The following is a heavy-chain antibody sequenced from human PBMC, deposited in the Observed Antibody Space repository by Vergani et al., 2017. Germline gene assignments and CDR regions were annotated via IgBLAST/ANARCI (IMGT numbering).Heavy chain of an antibody. CDR1: GGSVSSGSYY. CDR2: IYYSGST. Sequence: QVQLQESGPGLVKPSETLSLTCTVSGGSVSSGSYYWSWIRQPAGKGLEWIVYIYYSGSTNYNPSLKSRVTISVDTSKNLFSLKLSSVTGADTAVYYCAREVEGRGPDAFDIWGQGTMVTVSS. D-gene: IGHD3-10*01. V-gene: IGHV4-61*10. CDR3: AREVEGRGPDAFDI. J-gene: IGHJ3*02.